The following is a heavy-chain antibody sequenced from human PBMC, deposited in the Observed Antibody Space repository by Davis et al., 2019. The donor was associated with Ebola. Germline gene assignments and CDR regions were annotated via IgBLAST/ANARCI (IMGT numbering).Heavy chain of an antibody. CDR2: VIPVFNTA. V-gene: IGHV1-69*06. CDR1: GDTFTHYV. J-gene: IGHJ6*02. CDR3: ARAKGPTDV. Sequence: AASVKVSCKASGDTFTHYVFSWVRQAPGQGLEWVGRVIPVFNTANYAQKFRDRVTITADKSTTTVYMEVTSLRSEDTAVYYCARAKGPTDVWGQGTTVTVS.